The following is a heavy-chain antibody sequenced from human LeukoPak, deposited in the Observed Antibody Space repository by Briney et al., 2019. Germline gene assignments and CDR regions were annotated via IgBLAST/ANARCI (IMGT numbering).Heavy chain of an antibody. D-gene: IGHD3-10*01. CDR1: GGSISSYY. CDR3: ARDYYGSGSYRGYGMDV. Sequence: SETLSLTCTVSGGSISSYYWSWIRQPAGKGLEWIGRIYSGGSTNYNPSLKSRVTMSVDTSKNQFSLKLRSVTAADTAVYYCARDYYGSGSYRGYGMDVWGQGTTVTVSS. CDR2: IYSGGST. V-gene: IGHV4-4*07. J-gene: IGHJ6*02.